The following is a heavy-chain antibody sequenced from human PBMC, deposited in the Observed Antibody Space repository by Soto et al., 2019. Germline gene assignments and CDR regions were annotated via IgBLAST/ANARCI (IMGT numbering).Heavy chain of an antibody. J-gene: IGHJ6*02. CDR2: INSDGSST. Sequence: GGSLRLSCAASGFTFSSYWMHWVRQAPGKGLVWVSRINSDGSSTSYTDSVKGRFTISRDNAKNTLYPQMNSLRAEDTAVYYCARASPQSSGWYNYYYYGMDVWGQGTTVTVSS. D-gene: IGHD6-19*01. CDR3: ARASPQSSGWYNYYYYGMDV. V-gene: IGHV3-74*01. CDR1: GFTFSSYW.